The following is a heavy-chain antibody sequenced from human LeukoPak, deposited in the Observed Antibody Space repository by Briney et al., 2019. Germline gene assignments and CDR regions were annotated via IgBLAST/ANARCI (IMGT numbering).Heavy chain of an antibody. V-gene: IGHV4-59*11. J-gene: IGHJ4*02. Sequence: KPSETLSLTCTVSGGSISSHYWSWIRQPPGKGLEWIGYIYYSGSTNYNPSLKSRVTISVDTSKNQFSLKLSSVTAADTAVYYCARMWYQLLDDYWGQGTLVTVSS. CDR2: IYYSGST. CDR3: ARMWYQLLDDY. CDR1: GGSISSHY. D-gene: IGHD2-2*01.